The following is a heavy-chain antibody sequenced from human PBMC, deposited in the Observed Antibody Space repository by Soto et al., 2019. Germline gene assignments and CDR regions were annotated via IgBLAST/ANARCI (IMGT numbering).Heavy chain of an antibody. V-gene: IGHV4-39*02. Sequence: SETLSLTCDVSGASISTSYFYWTWIRQPPGKGLEWIGSIYHSGTTYYGPSLRSRVTMFLDTSKNHFSLSLRAVTVADTAFYYCPASSGYHVGPPWFPPWGQGPLVPVSS. CDR2: IYHSGTT. CDR3: PASSGYHVGPPWFPP. D-gene: IGHD3-22*01. J-gene: IGHJ5*02. CDR1: GASISTSYFY.